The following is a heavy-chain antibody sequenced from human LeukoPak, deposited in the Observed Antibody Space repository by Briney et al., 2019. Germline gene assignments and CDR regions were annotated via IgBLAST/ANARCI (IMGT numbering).Heavy chain of an antibody. CDR3: ARADYFDSSGYYFDN. Sequence: GGSXRLSCAASGITVSSNYMSWVRQAPGKGLEWVSVLYTDGSTNYADSVKGRFTISRDNSKHTLYIQMNSLRVEDTAVYYCARADYFDSSGYYFDNWGQGALVTVSS. CDR2: LYTDGST. J-gene: IGHJ4*02. D-gene: IGHD3-22*01. CDR1: GITVSSNY. V-gene: IGHV3-53*01.